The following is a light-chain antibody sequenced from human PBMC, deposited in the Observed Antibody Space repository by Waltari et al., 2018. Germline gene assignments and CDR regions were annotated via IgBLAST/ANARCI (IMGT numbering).Light chain of an antibody. J-gene: IGLJ1*01. Sequence: QSALTQPASVSGSPGQSITISCTGARSDVGAYHYVSWYHQHPGKAPTLMLYAVSSRPSGVSNRFSGSKSGNTASLTISGLQAEDEADYYCSSYTSSRTYVFGTGTKVTVL. V-gene: IGLV2-14*01. CDR3: SSYTSSRTYV. CDR1: RSDVGAYHY. CDR2: AVS.